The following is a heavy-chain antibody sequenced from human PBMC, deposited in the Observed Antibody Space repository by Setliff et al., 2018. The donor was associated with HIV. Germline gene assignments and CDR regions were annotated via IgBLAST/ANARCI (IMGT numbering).Heavy chain of an antibody. Sequence: GRFAISRDNTRSSLYLKMSSLRAEDTAVYYCARLTRPGGYNYALDYWGQGTQVTVSS. D-gene: IGHD5-18*01. V-gene: IGHV3-11*04. J-gene: IGHJ4*02. CDR3: ARLTRPGGYNYALDY.